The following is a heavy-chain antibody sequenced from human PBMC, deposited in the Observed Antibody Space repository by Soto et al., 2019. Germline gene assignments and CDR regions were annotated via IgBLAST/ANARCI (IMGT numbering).Heavy chain of an antibody. CDR3: ARARFQLAAFDI. CDR1: EYTFTSYH. CDR2: INPSVGST. V-gene: IGHV1-46*01. J-gene: IGHJ3*02. Sequence: ASVKVSCKASEYTFTSYHIHWVRQAPGQGLEWMGTINPSVGSTSYAQKFQGRVTITADKSTSTAYMELSSLRSEDTAVYYCARARFQLAAFDIWGQGTMVTVSS. D-gene: IGHD6-6*01.